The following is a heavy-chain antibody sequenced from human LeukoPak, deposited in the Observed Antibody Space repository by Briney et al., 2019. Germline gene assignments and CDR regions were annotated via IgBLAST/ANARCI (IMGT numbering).Heavy chain of an antibody. CDR3: ARVGSNYNYYGMDV. J-gene: IGHJ6*02. D-gene: IGHD4-11*01. Sequence: GGSLRLSCAASGFTFSSYAMHWVRQAPGKGLEWVAVISYDGSNKYYADSVKGRFTISRDNSKNTLYLQMNSPRAEDTAVYYCARVGSNYNYYGMDVWGQGTTVTVSS. V-gene: IGHV3-30-3*01. CDR1: GFTFSSYA. CDR2: ISYDGSNK.